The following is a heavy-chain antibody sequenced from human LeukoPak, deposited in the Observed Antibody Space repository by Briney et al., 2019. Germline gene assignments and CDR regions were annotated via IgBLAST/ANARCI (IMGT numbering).Heavy chain of an antibody. D-gene: IGHD3-10*01. CDR1: GSTFNNHA. Sequence: PGGSLRLSCAASGSTFNNHAMTWVRQAPGKGLEWVGRIKSKTDGGTTDYAAPVKGRFTISRDDSKNTLYLQMNSLKTEDTAVYYCTTGSMVRGVSSSYYFDYWGQGTLVTVSS. J-gene: IGHJ4*02. CDR3: TTGSMVRGVSSSYYFDY. CDR2: IKSKTDGGTT. V-gene: IGHV3-15*01.